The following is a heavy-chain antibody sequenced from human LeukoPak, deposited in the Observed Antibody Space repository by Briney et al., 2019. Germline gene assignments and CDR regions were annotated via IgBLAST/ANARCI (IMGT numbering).Heavy chain of an antibody. J-gene: IGHJ3*02. CDR1: GGSISSYY. CDR3: ARDPYYYDSSGWLGVSFDI. CDR2: IYTSGST. Sequence: SETLSLTCTVSGGSISSYYWSWIQQPAGKGLEWIGRIYTSGSTNYNPSLKSRVTISVDTSKNQFSLKLSSVTAADTAVYYCARDPYYYDSSGWLGVSFDIWGQGTMVTVSS. D-gene: IGHD3-22*01. V-gene: IGHV4-4*07.